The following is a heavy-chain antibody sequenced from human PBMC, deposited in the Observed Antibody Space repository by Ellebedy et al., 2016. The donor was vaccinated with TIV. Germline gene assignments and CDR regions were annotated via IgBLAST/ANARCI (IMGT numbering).Heavy chain of an antibody. CDR3: ARDWCQEGTNYLCRPGLDP. CDR1: GFTFNSYN. V-gene: IGHV3-21*01. CDR2: ISGTTDDI. Sequence: GESLKISCAASGFTFNSYNMHWVRQAPGMGLEWVSFISGTTDDITYADSVKGRFTISRDNAKNSVYLQMNSLRVEDTAVYYCARDWCQEGTNYLCRPGLDPWGQGTLVTVSS. J-gene: IGHJ5*02. D-gene: IGHD1-7*01.